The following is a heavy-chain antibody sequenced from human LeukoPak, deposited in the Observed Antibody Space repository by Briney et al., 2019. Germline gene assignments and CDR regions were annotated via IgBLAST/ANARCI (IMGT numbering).Heavy chain of an antibody. CDR2: INSDGSST. CDR1: GITFSSHW. Sequence: GGSLRLSCAASGITFSSHWMHWARQAPGKGLVWVSHINSDGSSTSYADSVKGRFTISRDNAKKTLYLQMNSLRAEDTAVYYCARLRSSAHDYWGQGTLVTVSS. V-gene: IGHV3-74*01. J-gene: IGHJ4*02. CDR3: ARLRSSAHDY. D-gene: IGHD3-16*01.